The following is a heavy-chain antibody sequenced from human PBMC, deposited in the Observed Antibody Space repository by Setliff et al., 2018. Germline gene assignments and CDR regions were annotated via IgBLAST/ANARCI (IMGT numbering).Heavy chain of an antibody. V-gene: IGHV4-34*01. CDR1: GGSFSGYY. D-gene: IGHD3-22*01. CDR2: INHSGST. CDR3: ARGHSTGTTDY. J-gene: IGHJ4*02. Sequence: PSETLSLTCAVYGGSFSGYYWSWIRQPPGKGLEWIGEINHSGSTNYNPSLKSRVTISVDTSKNQFSLKLNSVTAADTAVYYCARGHSTGTTDYWGQGTLVTVSS.